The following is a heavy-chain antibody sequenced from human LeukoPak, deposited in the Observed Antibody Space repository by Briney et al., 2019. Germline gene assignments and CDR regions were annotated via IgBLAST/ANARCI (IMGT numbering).Heavy chain of an antibody. D-gene: IGHD3-22*01. CDR3: ARDTRGWESSGPYYYYMDV. CDR2: TYYSSST. J-gene: IGHJ6*03. V-gene: IGHV4-39*07. Sequence: PSETLSLTCSVSGASISSSTYYWGWIRQPPGEGLEWIGYTYYSSSTYYNPSLKSRVTISLDTSKNQFSLKLSSVTAADTAVYYCARDTRGWESSGPYYYYMDVWGKGTTVTVSS. CDR1: GASISSSTYY.